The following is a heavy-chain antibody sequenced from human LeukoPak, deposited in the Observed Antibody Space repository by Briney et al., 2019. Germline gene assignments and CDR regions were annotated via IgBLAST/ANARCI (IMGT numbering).Heavy chain of an antibody. D-gene: IGHD3/OR15-3a*01. CDR3: ARFRTRDYYYYGMDV. CDR1: GYTFTSYG. V-gene: IGHV1-18*01. CDR2: ISAYNGNT. Sequence: ASVKASCKASGYTFTSYGISWVRQAPGQGLEWMGWISAYNGNTNYAQKLQGRVTMTTDTSTSTAYMELRSLRSDDTAVYYCARFRTRDYYYYGMDVWGQGTTVTVSS. J-gene: IGHJ6*02.